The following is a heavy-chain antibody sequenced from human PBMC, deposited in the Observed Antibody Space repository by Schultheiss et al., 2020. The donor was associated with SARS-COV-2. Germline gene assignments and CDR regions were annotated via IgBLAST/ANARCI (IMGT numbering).Heavy chain of an antibody. CDR1: GYTFTDYY. V-gene: IGHV1-2*02. Sequence: ASVKVSCKASGYTFTDYYIHWVRQAPGQGLEWMGWINPNSDGTNYAQRFQGRVTMTRDTSISTAYMELSRLRSDDTAVYYCARELSPVGHGMDVWGQGTTVTVSS. CDR2: INPNSDGT. J-gene: IGHJ6*02. CDR3: ARELSPVGHGMDV.